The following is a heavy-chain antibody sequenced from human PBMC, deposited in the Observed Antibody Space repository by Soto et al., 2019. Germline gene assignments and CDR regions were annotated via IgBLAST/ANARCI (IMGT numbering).Heavy chain of an antibody. Sequence: PGGSLRLSCAASGFTFSSYAMSWVRQAPGKGLEWVSTVSVSGGTTYYADSVKGRFTISRDNPKNTLYLQMNSLRVEDTAAYYFAKGIPLFGVAPPLAPSDYWGQGTLVTVSS. V-gene: IGHV3-23*01. CDR3: AKGIPLFGVAPPLAPSDY. D-gene: IGHD3-3*01. CDR2: VSVSGGTT. J-gene: IGHJ4*02. CDR1: GFTFSSYA.